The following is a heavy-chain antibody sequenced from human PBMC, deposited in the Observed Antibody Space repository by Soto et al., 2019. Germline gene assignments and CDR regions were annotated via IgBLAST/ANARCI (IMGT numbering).Heavy chain of an antibody. CDR2: IYPGDSDT. D-gene: IGHD1-1*01. V-gene: IGHV5-51*01. CDR3: ARLSAGTMCAGGIDFDI. Sequence: PGESLKISCKGSGYSFTSYWIGWVRQMPGKGLEWMGIIYPGDSDTRYSPSFQGQVTISADKSISTAYLQWSSLKASDTAMYYCARLSAGTMCAGGIDFDIWGQGTMVTVSS. CDR1: GYSFTSYW. J-gene: IGHJ3*02.